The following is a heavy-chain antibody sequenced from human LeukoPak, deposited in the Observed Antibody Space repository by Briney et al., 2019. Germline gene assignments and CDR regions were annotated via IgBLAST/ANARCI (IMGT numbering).Heavy chain of an antibody. J-gene: IGHJ4*02. CDR2: IYYSGST. V-gene: IGHV4-39*01. Sequence: PSETLSLTCTVSGGSISSSSYYWGWIRQPPGKGLEWIGSIYYSGSTYYNPSLKSRVTISVDTSKNQFSLKLSSVTAADTAVYYCGVWSYYYGSGISDYFDYWGQGTLVTVSS. D-gene: IGHD3-10*01. CDR3: GVWSYYYGSGISDYFDY. CDR1: GGSISSSSYY.